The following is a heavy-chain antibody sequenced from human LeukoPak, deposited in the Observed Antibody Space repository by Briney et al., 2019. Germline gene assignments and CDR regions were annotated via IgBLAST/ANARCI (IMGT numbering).Heavy chain of an antibody. J-gene: IGHJ2*01. CDR1: GFTFSSHG. CDR3: AREASVTNWYFDL. D-gene: IGHD2-2*01. CDR2: IASDGSAQ. Sequence: GGSLRLSCAASGFTFSSHGMQWVRQAPDKGLEWVTVIASDGSAQYYTDSVKGRFTTSRDNSKNMLYLQMDSLRTEDTAVYYCAREASVTNWYFDLWGRGALVSVSS. V-gene: IGHV3-30*03.